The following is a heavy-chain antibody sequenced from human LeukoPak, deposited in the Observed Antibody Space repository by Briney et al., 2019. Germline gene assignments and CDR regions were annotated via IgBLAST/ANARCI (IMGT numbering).Heavy chain of an antibody. J-gene: IGHJ4*02. CDR2: IYYSGST. V-gene: IGHV4-59*01. CDR3: GRDLWVKHPLPAALSV. Sequence: KSSETLSLTCTVSGGSISSYYWSWIRQPPGKGLEWIGYIYYSGSTNYNPSLKSRVTISVDTSKNQFSLKLSSVTAADTAVYYCGRDLWVKHPLPAALSVWGQGTLVTVSS. D-gene: IGHD2-2*01. CDR1: GGSISSYY.